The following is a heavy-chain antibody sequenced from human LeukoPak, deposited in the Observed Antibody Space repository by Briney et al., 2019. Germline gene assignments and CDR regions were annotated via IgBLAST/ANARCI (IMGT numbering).Heavy chain of an antibody. D-gene: IGHD6-19*01. CDR3: ARWFYSSLSFDY. CDR2: IYYSGST. CDR1: GGSFSSSSYY. Sequence: SETLSLTCTVSGGSFSSSSYYWGWIRQPPGKGLEWIGSIYYSGSTNYNPSLKSRVTISVDTSKNQFSLKLSSVTAADTAVYYCARWFYSSLSFDYWGQGTLVTVSS. J-gene: IGHJ4*02. V-gene: IGHV4-39*07.